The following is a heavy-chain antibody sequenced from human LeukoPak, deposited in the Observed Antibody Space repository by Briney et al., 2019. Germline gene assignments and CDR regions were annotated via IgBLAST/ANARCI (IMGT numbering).Heavy chain of an antibody. V-gene: IGHV3-30*18. D-gene: IGHD6-13*01. Sequence: PPGRSLRLSCAASGFTFSSYGMHWVRQAPGKGLEWVAVKSYDGSNKYYADSVKGRFTISRDNSKNTLYLQMNSLRAEDTAVYYCAKDRSSSSWFENWFDPWGQGTLVTVSS. CDR1: GFTFSSYG. CDR3: AKDRSSSSWFENWFDP. CDR2: KSYDGSNK. J-gene: IGHJ5*02.